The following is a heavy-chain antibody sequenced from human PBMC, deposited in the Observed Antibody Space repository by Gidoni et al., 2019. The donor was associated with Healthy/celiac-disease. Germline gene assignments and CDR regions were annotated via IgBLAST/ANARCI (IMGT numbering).Heavy chain of an antibody. CDR1: GLPFSSYA. D-gene: IGHD3-22*01. CDR2: ISGSGGST. V-gene: IGHV3-23*04. J-gene: IGHJ4*02. CDR3: ACGYYYDSSGYYGY. Sequence: EVQLVESGGGLVQPGGSRRLSCAASGLPFSSYAMSWVRQAPGKGLEWVSAISGSGGSTYYADSVKGRFTISRDNSKNTLYLQMNSLRAEDTAVYYCACGYYYDSSGYYGYWGQGTLVTVSS.